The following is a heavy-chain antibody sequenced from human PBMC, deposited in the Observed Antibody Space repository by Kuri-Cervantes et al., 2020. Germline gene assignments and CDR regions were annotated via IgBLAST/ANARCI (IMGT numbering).Heavy chain of an antibody. CDR2: ISAYNGNT. CDR3: ARRRPYYYGSGSSNYYYYYGMDV. V-gene: IGHV1-18*01. D-gene: IGHD3-10*01. J-gene: IGHJ6*02. Sequence: ASVKVSCKASGYTFTSYGISWVRQAPGQGLEWMGWISAYNGNTNYAQKFQGRVTITADESTSTAYMELSSLRSEDTAVYYRARRRPYYYGSGSSNYYYYYGMDVWGQGTTVTVSS. CDR1: GYTFTSYG.